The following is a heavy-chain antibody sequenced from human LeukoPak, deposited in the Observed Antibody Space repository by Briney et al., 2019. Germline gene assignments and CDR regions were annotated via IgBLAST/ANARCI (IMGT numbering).Heavy chain of an antibody. CDR2: IYPGDSDT. V-gene: IGHV5-51*01. D-gene: IGHD3-22*01. CDR1: GYSFTTYW. CDR3: ARLDSSGYYPHY. J-gene: IGHJ4*02. Sequence: GKSLRISCKGSGYSFTTYWIGWVRQMPGKGLEWMGIIYPGDSDTRYSPSFQGQVTISADKSISTAYLQWTSLKASDTAMYFCARLDSSGYYPHYWGQGTLVTVSS.